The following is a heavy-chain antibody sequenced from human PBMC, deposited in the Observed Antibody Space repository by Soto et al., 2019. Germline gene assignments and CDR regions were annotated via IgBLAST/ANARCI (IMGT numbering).Heavy chain of an antibody. Sequence: PGESLKISCKGSGYSFTSYWISWVRQMPGKGLEWMGRIDPSDSYTNYSPSFQGHVTISADKSISTAYLQWSSLKASDTAMYYCARHSSGGFYYYYYGMDVWGQGTTVTVSS. CDR2: IDPSDSYT. CDR3: ARHSSGGFYYYYYGMDV. CDR1: GYSFTSYW. D-gene: IGHD1-1*01. J-gene: IGHJ6*02. V-gene: IGHV5-10-1*01.